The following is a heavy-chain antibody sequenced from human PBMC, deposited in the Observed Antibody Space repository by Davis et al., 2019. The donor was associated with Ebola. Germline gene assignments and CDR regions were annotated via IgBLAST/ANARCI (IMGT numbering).Heavy chain of an antibody. Sequence: SETLSLTCTVSGGSISSYYWSWIRQPPGKGLEWIGYIYYSGSTNYNPSLKSRVTISIDTSKSQFSLNLNSVTAADTAVYYCARDPDYWGQGTLVTVSS. V-gene: IGHV4-59*12. CDR2: IYYSGST. J-gene: IGHJ4*02. CDR1: GGSISSYY. CDR3: ARDPDY.